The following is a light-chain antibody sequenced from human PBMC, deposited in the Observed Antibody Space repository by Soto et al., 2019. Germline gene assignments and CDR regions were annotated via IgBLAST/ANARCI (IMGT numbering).Light chain of an antibody. Sequence: EIVMTQSPATLSVSPGERATLSCRASQSVSSNLAWYQQKPGQAPRLLIYAASTRATGIPARFSGSGSGTEFTLTISSLHSEDFSVYYCQQYNNWPPLTVGGGTKEEIK. CDR2: AAS. V-gene: IGKV3-15*01. J-gene: IGKJ4*01. CDR1: QSVSSN. CDR3: QQYNNWPPLT.